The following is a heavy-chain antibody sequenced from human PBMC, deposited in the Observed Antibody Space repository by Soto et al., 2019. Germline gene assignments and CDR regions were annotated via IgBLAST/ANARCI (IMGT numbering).Heavy chain of an antibody. D-gene: IGHD6-13*01. Sequence: CGRPLVKPTQTLTLPLTFCGFSLRSDGMGAGLLGQHPGKALEWLALIYWNDDKRYRPSLKSRLTITKDTSKNQVVLTMTNMDPVDTATYYCAHTTPGYSSSWYDYWGQGTLVTGSS. CDR1: GFSLRSDGMG. CDR2: IYWNDDK. CDR3: AHTTPGYSSSWYDY. J-gene: IGHJ4*02. V-gene: IGHV2-5*01.